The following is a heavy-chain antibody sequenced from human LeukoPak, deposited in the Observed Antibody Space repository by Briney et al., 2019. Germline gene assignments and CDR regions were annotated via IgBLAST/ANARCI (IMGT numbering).Heavy chain of an antibody. V-gene: IGHV3-23*01. CDR3: ARVPGYSSSWFDP. CDR1: GFTFSSYA. D-gene: IGHD6-13*01. J-gene: IGHJ5*02. Sequence: GGSLRLSCAASGFTFSSYAMSWVRQAPGKGLEWVSGITGSGGNTYYADSVKGRFTISRDNSKNTLYLQMNSLRAEDSAVYYCARVPGYSSSWFDPWGQGTLVTVSS. CDR2: ITGSGGNT.